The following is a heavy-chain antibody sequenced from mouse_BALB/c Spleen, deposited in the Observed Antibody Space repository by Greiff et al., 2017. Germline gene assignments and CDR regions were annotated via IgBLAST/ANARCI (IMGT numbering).Heavy chain of an antibody. Sequence: VQLKESGAELVKPGASVKLSCTASGFNIKDTYMHWVKQRPEQGLEWIGRIDPANGNTKYDPKFQGKATITADTSSNTAYLQLSSLTSEDTAVYYCARGDYYRYGAWFAYWGQGTLVTVSA. J-gene: IGHJ3*01. CDR1: GFNIKDTY. CDR2: IDPANGNT. V-gene: IGHV14-3*02. D-gene: IGHD2-14*01. CDR3: ARGDYYRYGAWFAY.